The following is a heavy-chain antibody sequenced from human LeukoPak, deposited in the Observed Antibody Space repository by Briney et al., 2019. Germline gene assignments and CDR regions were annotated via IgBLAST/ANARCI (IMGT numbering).Heavy chain of an antibody. CDR2: IWYDGGNK. J-gene: IGHJ3*02. CDR3: AKDRYCSGGSCYYDAFDI. Sequence: GGSLRLSCAASGFPFSNYGMHWVRQAPGKGLEWVAVIWYDGGNKYYADSVKGRFTISRDNSKNTLYLQMNSLRAEDTAMYYCAKDRYCSGGSCYYDAFDIWGQGTMVTVSS. V-gene: IGHV3-30*02. CDR1: GFPFSNYG. D-gene: IGHD2-15*01.